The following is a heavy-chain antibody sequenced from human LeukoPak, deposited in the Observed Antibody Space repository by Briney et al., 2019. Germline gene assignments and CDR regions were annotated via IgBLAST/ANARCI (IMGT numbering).Heavy chain of an antibody. CDR1: GYTFTGYY. CDR3: ARGGISTSWYFYFDS. V-gene: IGHV1-2*02. Sequence: ASVKVSCKASGYTFTGYYMHWVRQAPGQGLEWMGWINPNSGGTNFAQKFQGRVTTTRDTSISTAYLEVNRLRSDDTAIYYCARGGISTSWYFYFDSWCQGTLVTVSS. J-gene: IGHJ4*02. CDR2: INPNSGGT. D-gene: IGHD6-13*01.